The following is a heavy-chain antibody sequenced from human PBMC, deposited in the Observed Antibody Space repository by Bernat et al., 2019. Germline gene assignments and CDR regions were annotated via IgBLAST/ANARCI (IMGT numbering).Heavy chain of an antibody. CDR3: AKDRLVATLDY. CDR2: ISYDGSNK. CDR1: GFTVSSNY. D-gene: IGHD5-12*01. J-gene: IGHJ4*02. V-gene: IGHV3-30*18. Sequence: VQLVESGGGLVQPGGSLRLSCAASGFTVSSNYMSWVRQAPGKGLEWVAVISYDGSNKYYADSVKGRFTISRDNSKNTLYLQMNSLRAEDTAVYYCAKDRLVATLDYWGQGTLVTVSS.